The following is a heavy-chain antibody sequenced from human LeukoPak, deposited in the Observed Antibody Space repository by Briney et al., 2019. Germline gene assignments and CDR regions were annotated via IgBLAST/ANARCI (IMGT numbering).Heavy chain of an antibody. D-gene: IGHD1-1*01. J-gene: IGHJ4*02. CDR1: GYTFTDYY. CDR3: ARGNDDLHY. V-gene: IGHV1-2*02. Sequence: GASVKVSCKASGYTFTDYYMHWVRQAPGQGLEWMGWINPNSGGTNYAQNFQGRVTMTRDTSITTAYIELSRLRSDDTAIYFCARGNDDLHYWGQGTLVTVSS. CDR2: INPNSGGT.